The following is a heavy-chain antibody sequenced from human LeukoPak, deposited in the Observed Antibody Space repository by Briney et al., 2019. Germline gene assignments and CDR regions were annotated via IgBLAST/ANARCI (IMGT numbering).Heavy chain of an antibody. V-gene: IGHV3-48*04. CDR3: ARDGPYSGYYFDY. D-gene: IGHD6-19*01. CDR1: GFNFISYS. Sequence: QSGGSLRLSCAVSGFNFISYSMNWVRQAPGKGLEWISYISSSSTMYYADSVKGRFTISRDNAKNSLYLQMNSLRVEDTAVYFCARDGPYSGYYFDYWGQGTLVTVSS. CDR2: ISSSSTM. J-gene: IGHJ4*02.